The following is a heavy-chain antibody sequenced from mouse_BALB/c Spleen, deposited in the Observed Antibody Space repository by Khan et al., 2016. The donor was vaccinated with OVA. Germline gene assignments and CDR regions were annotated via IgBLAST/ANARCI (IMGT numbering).Heavy chain of an antibody. J-gene: IGHJ4*01. V-gene: IGHV2-6-4*01. CDR1: GFSLSRYN. CDR2: IWGGGGT. D-gene: IGHD2-14*01. CDR3: ARAYYMYDCYYAVDY. Sequence: QVQLKQSGPGLVAPSQSLSITCTVSGFSLSRYNIHWVRQPPGKGLEWLGMIWGGGGTDYNSTLKSRLSISKDNSKSQVFLKLNSRQTDDTTMYYCARAYYMYDCYYAVDYGGQGTSVTVSS.